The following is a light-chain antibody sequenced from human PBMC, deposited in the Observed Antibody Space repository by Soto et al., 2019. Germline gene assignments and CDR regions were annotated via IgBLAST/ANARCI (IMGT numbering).Light chain of an antibody. J-gene: IGKJ4*01. CDR3: QQYNNWPPLT. V-gene: IGKV3-15*01. Sequence: EIVMTQSPATLSVSPGERATLSCRASQSISSSYLAWYQQKPGQAPRLLIYGASTRATGIPARFSGSGSGTEFTLTISNLQSEDFAVYYCQQYNNWPPLTFGGGTKVEIK. CDR2: GAS. CDR1: QSISSSY.